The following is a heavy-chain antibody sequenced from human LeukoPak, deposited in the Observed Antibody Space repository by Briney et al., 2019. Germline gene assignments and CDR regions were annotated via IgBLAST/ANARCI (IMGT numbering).Heavy chain of an antibody. CDR1: GFTFSSYA. Sequence: AGGSLRLSCAASGFTFSSYAMSWVRQAPGKGLEWVSAISGSGGSTYYADSVKGRFTISRDNSKNTLYLQMNSLRAEDTAVYYCAKDDCSTSCYNDYWGQGTLVTVSS. D-gene: IGHD2-2*02. J-gene: IGHJ4*02. CDR2: ISGSGGST. V-gene: IGHV3-23*01. CDR3: AKDDCSTSCYNDY.